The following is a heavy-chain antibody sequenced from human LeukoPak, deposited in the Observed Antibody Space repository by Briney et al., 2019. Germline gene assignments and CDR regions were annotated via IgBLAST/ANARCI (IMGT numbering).Heavy chain of an antibody. J-gene: IGHJ6*03. Sequence: GASVKVSCKASGGTFSSYAISWVRQAPGQGLEWMGGIIAIFGTANYAQKFQGRVTITTDESTSTAYMELSSLRSDDTAVYYCARGIPECSSTSCYDVYYYYMVVWGKGTTVIVSS. D-gene: IGHD2-2*01. CDR2: IIAIFGTA. CDR3: ARGIPECSSTSCYDVYYYYMVV. CDR1: GGTFSSYA. V-gene: IGHV1-69*05.